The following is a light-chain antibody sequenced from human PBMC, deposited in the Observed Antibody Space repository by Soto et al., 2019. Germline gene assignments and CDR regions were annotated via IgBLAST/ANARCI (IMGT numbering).Light chain of an antibody. CDR3: SSYAGSDTFV. Sequence: QSALTQPASVSGSPGQSITISCTGTSGDVGAYNFVSWYQQHPGKAPKLIVYHVSDRPSGFSSRFSGSKSGNSASLTISGLHPEDEADYYCSSYAGSDTFVFGTGTKVTVL. V-gene: IGLV2-14*03. CDR1: SGDVGAYNF. J-gene: IGLJ1*01. CDR2: HVS.